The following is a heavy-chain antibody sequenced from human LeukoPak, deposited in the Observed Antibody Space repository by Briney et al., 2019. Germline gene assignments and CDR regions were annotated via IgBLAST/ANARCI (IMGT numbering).Heavy chain of an antibody. CDR2: IYHSGST. CDR1: GGSISSSSYY. CDR3: ARGRPGYSYLKGYYFDY. Sequence: SETLSLTCTVSGGSISSSSYYWGWIRQPPGKGLEWIGNIYHSGSTYYNPSLKSRVTISVDTSKNQFSLKLSSVTAADTAVYYCARGRPGYSYLKGYYFDYWGQGTLVTVSS. D-gene: IGHD5-18*01. J-gene: IGHJ4*02. V-gene: IGHV4-39*07.